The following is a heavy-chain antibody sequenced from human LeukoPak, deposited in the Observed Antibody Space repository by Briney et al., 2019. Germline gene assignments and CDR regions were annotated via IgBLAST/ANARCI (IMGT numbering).Heavy chain of an antibody. J-gene: IGHJ4*02. V-gene: IGHV3-74*01. CDR3: AKDLHYGSADY. CDR2: INPDGRST. D-gene: IGHD3-10*01. Sequence: GGSLRLSCAASGFTFSNYWMHWVRQAPGKGLVWVSFINPDGRSTNHADSVKGRFTMSRDNAKNTLYLQMNSLRAEDTAVYYCAKDLHYGSADYWGQGTLVTVSS. CDR1: GFTFSNYW.